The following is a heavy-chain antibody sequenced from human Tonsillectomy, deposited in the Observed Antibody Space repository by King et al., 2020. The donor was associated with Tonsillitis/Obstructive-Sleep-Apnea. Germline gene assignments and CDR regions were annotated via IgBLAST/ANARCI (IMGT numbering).Heavy chain of an antibody. CDR2: ISSNGGST. D-gene: IGHD3-22*01. J-gene: IGHJ4*02. CDR3: VKDLGYYDSSGASDY. Sequence: VQLVESGGGLVQPGGSQRLSCSASGFTFSYYAMQWVRQAPGKGLEFVSAISSNGGSTYYADSVKGSFTISRDNSKNTLYLQMSGLRAEDTAVYYCVKDLGYYDSSGASDYWGQGTLVTVSS. V-gene: IGHV3-64D*06. CDR1: GFTFSYYA.